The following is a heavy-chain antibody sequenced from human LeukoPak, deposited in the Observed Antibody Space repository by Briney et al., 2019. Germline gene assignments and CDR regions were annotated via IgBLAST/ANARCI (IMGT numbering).Heavy chain of an antibody. D-gene: IGHD3-22*01. J-gene: IGHJ4*02. Sequence: SETLSLTCAVYGGSFSGYYWSWIRQPPGKGLEWIGEINHSGSTNYNPSLKSRVTISVDTSKNQFSLKLSSVTAADTAVYYCARGDGLFSPIDYWGQGTLVTVSS. CDR1: GGSFSGYY. V-gene: IGHV4-34*01. CDR2: INHSGST. CDR3: ARGDGLFSPIDY.